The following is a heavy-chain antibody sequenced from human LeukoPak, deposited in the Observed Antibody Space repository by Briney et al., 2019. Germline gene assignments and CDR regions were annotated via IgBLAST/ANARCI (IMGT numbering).Heavy chain of an antibody. J-gene: IGHJ6*02. D-gene: IGHD2-21*02. CDR1: GITLSNYA. CDR2: ISERGGST. CDR3: AKSGFYCGGDCYARNDYYYYGMDV. V-gene: IGHV3-23*01. Sequence: GGSLRLSCVVSGITLSNYAMSWVRQAPGKGLEWVSGISERGGSTKYADSVKGRFTISRDNSLNTVYLQMNSLRAEDTAVYYCAKSGFYCGGDCYARNDYYYYGMDVWGQGTTVTVSS.